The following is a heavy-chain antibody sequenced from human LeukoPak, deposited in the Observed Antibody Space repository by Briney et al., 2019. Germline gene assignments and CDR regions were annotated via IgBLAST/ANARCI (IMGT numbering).Heavy chain of an antibody. V-gene: IGHV4-34*01. CDR1: SGSISSGGYS. Sequence: PSETLSLTCAVSSGSISSGGYSWSWIRQPPGKGLEWIGEINHSGSTNYNPSLKSRVTISVDTSKNQFSLKLSSVTAADTAVYYCARARTRASDYVWGSYRSERTFDYWGQGTLVTVSS. J-gene: IGHJ4*02. CDR3: ARARTRASDYVWGSYRSERTFDY. D-gene: IGHD3-16*02. CDR2: INHSGST.